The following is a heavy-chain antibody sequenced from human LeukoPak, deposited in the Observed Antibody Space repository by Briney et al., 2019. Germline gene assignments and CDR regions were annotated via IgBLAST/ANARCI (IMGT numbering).Heavy chain of an antibody. CDR1: GFTFDDYG. CDR2: INWNGGST. Sequence: GGSLRLSCAASGFTFDDYGMSWVRQAPGKGLEWVSGINWNGGSTGYADSVKGRFTISRDNAKNSLYLQVNSLRAEDTALYYCARSFNPDYYDSSGYGRGFDYWGQGTLVTVSS. J-gene: IGHJ4*02. V-gene: IGHV3-20*04. D-gene: IGHD3-22*01. CDR3: ARSFNPDYYDSSGYGRGFDY.